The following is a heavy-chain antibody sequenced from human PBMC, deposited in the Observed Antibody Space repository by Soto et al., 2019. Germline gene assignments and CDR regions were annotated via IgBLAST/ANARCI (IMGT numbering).Heavy chain of an antibody. V-gene: IGHV3-74*01. CDR1: GFPFSTYW. CDR3: ARRMTGTTGIFDY. CDR2: ISSDGSST. Sequence: EVQLVQSGGGLVQPGGSLRLSCAASGFPFSTYWMHWVRQAPGKGLVWVSRISSDGSSTNYADFVKGRFTISRDNAKNTLYLQMNSLRAEDTAVYYCARRMTGTTGIFDYWGPGTPVTVSS. D-gene: IGHD1-20*01. J-gene: IGHJ4*02.